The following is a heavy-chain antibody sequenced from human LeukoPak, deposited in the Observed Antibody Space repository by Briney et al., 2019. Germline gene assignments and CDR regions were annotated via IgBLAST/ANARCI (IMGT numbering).Heavy chain of an antibody. CDR2: ISSGGNTK. CDR3: ARGPLLGFLDY. Sequence: TGGSLSVTCAASGFSFPTYEMNWVGQAPGKGLEWVSYISSGGNTKYYAGSVKGRFTISRDDAQNSLYLQMNSLRAEDTALYYCARGPLLGFLDYWGQGTLVTVSS. J-gene: IGHJ4*02. V-gene: IGHV3-48*03. CDR1: GFSFPTYE. D-gene: IGHD2-21*01.